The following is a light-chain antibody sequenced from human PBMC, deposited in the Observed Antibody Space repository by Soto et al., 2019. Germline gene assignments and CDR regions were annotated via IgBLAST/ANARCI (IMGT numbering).Light chain of an antibody. Sequence: QSALTQPASVSGSPGQSITISCTGTSSDVGSYNRVSWYQQHPGKAPKLMIYEVSNRPSGVSNRFSGSKSGNTASLTISGLQAEDGADYYCSSYTSNYTLEVFGGGTKLTVL. CDR2: EVS. J-gene: IGLJ2*01. V-gene: IGLV2-14*01. CDR1: SSDVGSYNR. CDR3: SSYTSNYTLEV.